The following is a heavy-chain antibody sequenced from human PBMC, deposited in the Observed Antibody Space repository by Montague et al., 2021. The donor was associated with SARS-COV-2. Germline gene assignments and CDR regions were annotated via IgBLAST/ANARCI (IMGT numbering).Heavy chain of an antibody. D-gene: IGHD3-10*01. J-gene: IGHJ4*02. V-gene: IGHV4-4*07. Sequence: SETLSLTCSVSGDSISNHYWSWIRQPAGRGLEWIGRMHFTGKTNFSPFFSSRLTMSADTSKNQFSLKLASATAADTAIYFCARDRFDVGAGREGTFDFWGQGTLVTVSS. CDR2: MHFTGKT. CDR3: ARDRFDVGAGREGTFDF. CDR1: GDSISNHY.